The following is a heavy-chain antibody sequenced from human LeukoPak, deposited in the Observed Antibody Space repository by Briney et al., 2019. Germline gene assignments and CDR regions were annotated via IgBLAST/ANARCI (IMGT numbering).Heavy chain of an antibody. CDR1: GGSISSYY. V-gene: IGHV4-59*01. CDR3: ARDGGPTTDWHDDLWWFDP. D-gene: IGHD1-1*01. J-gene: IGHJ5*02. Sequence: PSETLSLTCTVSGGSISSYYWSWIRQPPGKGLEWIGYIYYSGSTNYNPSLKSRVTISVDTSKNQFSLKLSSVTAADTAVYYCARDGGPTTDWHDDLWWFDPWGQGTLVTVSS. CDR2: IYYSGST.